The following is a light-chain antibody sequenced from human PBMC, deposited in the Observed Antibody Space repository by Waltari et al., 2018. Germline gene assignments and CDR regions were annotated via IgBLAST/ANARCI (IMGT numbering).Light chain of an antibody. V-gene: IGLV2-14*01. CDR1: DSDVGAYDF. CDR3: SSYTFTSTPVV. CDR2: EVS. Sequence: QSALTQPASVSGSPGQSITISCSGTDSDVGAYDFVSWYQQHPGKAPHLIIYEVSNRPSGISNRFSASKSGNTASLTISGLQAEDEADYYCSSYTFTSTPVVFGGGTKVTVL. J-gene: IGLJ2*01.